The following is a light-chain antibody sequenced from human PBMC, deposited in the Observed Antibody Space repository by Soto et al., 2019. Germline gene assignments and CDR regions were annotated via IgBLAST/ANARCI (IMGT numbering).Light chain of an antibody. Sequence: DIVMTQSPDSLAVSLGERATINCKSSQSVFHSSINKNYLAWYQQKPGQPPKLLIYWASTRESGVPERFSGSGSGSEFTLTISSLQAEDVAVYYCQQYYSTPITFGQGTRLEIK. CDR1: QSVFHSSINKNY. CDR2: WAS. V-gene: IGKV4-1*01. CDR3: QQYYSTPIT. J-gene: IGKJ5*01.